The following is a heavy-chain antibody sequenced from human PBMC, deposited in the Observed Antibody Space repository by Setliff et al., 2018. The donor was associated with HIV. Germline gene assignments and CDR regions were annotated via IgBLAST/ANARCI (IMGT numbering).Heavy chain of an antibody. J-gene: IGHJ4*02. CDR2: INAGNGNT. D-gene: IGHD6-19*01. CDR1: GYTFTSYA. CDR3: ARDSSTGWFSADY. Sequence: AASVKVSCKASGYTFTSYAMHWVRQAPGQRLEWMGWINAGNGNTKYSQKFQGRVTITRDTSTSTVYMELSSLRSEDTAVYYCARDSSTGWFSADYWGQGTLVTVSS. V-gene: IGHV1-3*01.